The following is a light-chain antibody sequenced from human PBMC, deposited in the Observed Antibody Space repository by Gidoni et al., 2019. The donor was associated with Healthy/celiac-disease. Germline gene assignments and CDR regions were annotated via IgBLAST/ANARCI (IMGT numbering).Light chain of an antibody. CDR3: SSYTSSSTLEGV. CDR1: SSDVGGYNY. J-gene: IGLJ2*01. CDR2: DVS. V-gene: IGLV2-14*03. Sequence: QSALPQPPSVSGSPGQPTPISCTGTSSDVGGYNYVSWYQQHPGKAPKLMIYDVSNRPSGVSNRFSGSKSGNTASLTISGLQAEDEADYYCSSYTSSSTLEGVFGGGTKLTVL.